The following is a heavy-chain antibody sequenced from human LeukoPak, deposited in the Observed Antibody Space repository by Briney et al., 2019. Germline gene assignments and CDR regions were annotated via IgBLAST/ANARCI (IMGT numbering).Heavy chain of an antibody. V-gene: IGHV4-4*09. CDR3: ASPCFDFWTGLKFDS. CDR1: GGSMNSFY. CDR2: IYPRGST. Sequence: SETLSLTCTVSGGSMNSFYWTWIRQPPGKGLEWVGHIYPRGSTKYNPSLKSRLTISVDTSKNQFSLNLSSVTAADTAVYCAASPCFDFWTGLKFDSWGQGSLVTVSS. D-gene: IGHD3/OR15-3a*01. J-gene: IGHJ4*02.